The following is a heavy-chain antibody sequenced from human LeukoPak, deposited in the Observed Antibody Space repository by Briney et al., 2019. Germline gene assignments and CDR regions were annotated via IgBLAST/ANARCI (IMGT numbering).Heavy chain of an antibody. D-gene: IGHD6-19*01. CDR1: GGSFSGYY. Sequence: SETLSLTCAVYGGSFSGYYWSWIRQPPGKGLEWIGEIYHSGSTNYNPSLKSRVTISVDKSKNQFSLKLSSVTAADTAVYYCARRSSGPGYYYYYMDVWGKGTTVTVSS. CDR3: ARRSSGPGYYYYYMDV. J-gene: IGHJ6*03. CDR2: IYHSGST. V-gene: IGHV4-34*01.